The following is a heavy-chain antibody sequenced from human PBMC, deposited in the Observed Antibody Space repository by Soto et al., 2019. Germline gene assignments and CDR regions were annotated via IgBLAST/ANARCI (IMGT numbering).Heavy chain of an antibody. V-gene: IGHV3-23*01. CDR3: VKSDARALRYYGMEV. CDR1: GFDFTSNS. Sequence: RLSCVASGFDFTSNSMAWVRQAPGKGLEWVSSINYVSDSIYYAGSVKGRFTISRDNSKNTLYMQMRSLRVDDTAIYYCVKSDARALRYYGMEVWGQGTTVTVSS. CDR2: INYVSDSI. D-gene: IGHD2-15*01. J-gene: IGHJ6*02.